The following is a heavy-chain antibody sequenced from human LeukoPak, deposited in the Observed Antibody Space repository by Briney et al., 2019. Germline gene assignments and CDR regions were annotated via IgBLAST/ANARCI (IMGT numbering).Heavy chain of an antibody. Sequence: GGSLRLSCAASGFTFSSYSMNWDRQAPGKGLEWVSSISSSSSYIYYADSVKGRFTISRDNAKNSLYLQMNSLRAEDTAVYYCARSLTPLPTWFGELSYWGQGTLVTVSS. CDR2: ISSSSSYI. D-gene: IGHD3-10*01. J-gene: IGHJ4*02. V-gene: IGHV3-21*01. CDR1: GFTFSSYS. CDR3: ARSLTPLPTWFGELSY.